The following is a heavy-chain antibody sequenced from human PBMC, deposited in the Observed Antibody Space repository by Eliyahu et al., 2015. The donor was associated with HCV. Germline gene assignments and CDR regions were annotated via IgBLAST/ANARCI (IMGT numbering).Heavy chain of an antibody. J-gene: IGHJ1*01. D-gene: IGHD6-19*01. CDR1: GFTFXNAR. CDR3: TTGEQYSSGWNGRYFQH. Sequence: EVQLVESGGGLIEPGGSLRLSCAASGFTFXNARXNWVRQAPGKGLGWVGHXESKTDGGATHYAAPVKGRFTFSRDDSENTLNLQMNSLKAEDTAVYYCTTGEQYSSGWNGRYFQHWGQGTLVTVSS. V-gene: IGHV3-15*07. CDR2: XESKTDGGAT.